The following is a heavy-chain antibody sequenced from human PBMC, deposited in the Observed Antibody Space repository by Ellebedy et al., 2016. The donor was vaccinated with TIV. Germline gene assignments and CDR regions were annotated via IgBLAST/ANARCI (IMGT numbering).Heavy chain of an antibody. CDR2: IYSDSST. Sequence: GESLKISCAASGFNVSSNYMSWVRQAPGKGLEWVSIIYSDSSTYYADSMEGRFTISRDNSKNTLSLHMTSLRVEDTAVYYCARVTMIRGVIDYCDYWGQGTLVAVSS. CDR3: ARVTMIRGVIDYCDY. J-gene: IGHJ4*02. D-gene: IGHD3-10*01. V-gene: IGHV3-66*01. CDR1: GFNVSSNY.